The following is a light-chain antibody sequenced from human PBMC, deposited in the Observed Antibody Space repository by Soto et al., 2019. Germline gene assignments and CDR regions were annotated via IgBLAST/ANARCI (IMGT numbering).Light chain of an antibody. J-gene: IGKJ2*01. V-gene: IGKV3-20*01. CDR1: QSVSSTY. CDR2: GAS. Sequence: EIVLTQSPGTLSLSPGERATLSCRASQSVSSTYFAWYQQEPGQAPRLLIYGASSRATGIPDRFSGSGSGTEFILTISRLEPEDFAVYYCQQYGSFPYTFGQGTKLDIK. CDR3: QQYGSFPYT.